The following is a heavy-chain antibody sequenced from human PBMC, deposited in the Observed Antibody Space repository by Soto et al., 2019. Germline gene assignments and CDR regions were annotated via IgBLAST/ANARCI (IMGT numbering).Heavy chain of an antibody. CDR3: ATTGMGITLYYYYHGMDV. V-gene: IGHV3-66*01. Sequence: EVQLVESGGGLVQPGGSLRLSCAASGFTVSTHYMTWVRQAPGKGLEWVSVMFYGGSTYYADSAKGRFTISRDDSENTLYLQMNSLRAEDTAVYYCATTGMGITLYYYYHGMDVWGQGTTVTVSS. J-gene: IGHJ6*02. D-gene: IGHD3-10*01. CDR1: GFTVSTHY. CDR2: MFYGGST.